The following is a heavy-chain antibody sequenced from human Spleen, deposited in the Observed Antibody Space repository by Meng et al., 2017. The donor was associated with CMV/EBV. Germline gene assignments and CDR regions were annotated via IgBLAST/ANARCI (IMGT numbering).Heavy chain of an antibody. CDR1: GFTFDDYA. CDR3: AKDPVRNLYGGYSHFDY. Sequence: GGSLRLSCAASGFTFDDYAMHWVRQAPGKGLEWVSGISWNSGSIGCADSVKGRFTISRDNAKNSLYLQMNSLRAEDTALYYCAKDPVRNLYGGYSHFDYWGQGTPVTVSS. J-gene: IGHJ4*02. D-gene: IGHD5-12*01. V-gene: IGHV3-9*01. CDR2: ISWNSGSI.